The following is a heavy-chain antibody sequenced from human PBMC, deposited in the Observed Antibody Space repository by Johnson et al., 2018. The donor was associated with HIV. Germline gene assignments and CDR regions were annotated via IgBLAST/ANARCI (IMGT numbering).Heavy chain of an antibody. J-gene: IGHJ3*02. V-gene: IGHV3-66*01. Sequence: VQLVESGGGVVQPGRSLRLSCVASGFTFHSYAMHWVRQAPGKGLEWVSVIFSVGGAYYADSVKGRFSISRDNSKNTLYLQMNSLRAEDTAVYYCASSLIQFLEWLSEPAAFDIWGQGTMVTVSS. CDR3: ASSLIQFLEWLSEPAAFDI. D-gene: IGHD3-3*01. CDR1: GFTFHSYA. CDR2: IFSVGGA.